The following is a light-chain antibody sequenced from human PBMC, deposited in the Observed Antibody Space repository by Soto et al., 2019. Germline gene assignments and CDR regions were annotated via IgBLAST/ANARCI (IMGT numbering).Light chain of an antibody. CDR1: SRDVGSYNL. J-gene: IGLJ1*01. CDR2: EVS. CDR3: CSYAGSPYV. Sequence: QSVLTQPASVSGSPGQSITISCTGTSRDVGSYNLVSWYQQHPGKAPKLMIYEVSRRPSGVSNRFSGSKSGNTASLTISGLQAEDEADYYCCSYAGSPYVFGTGTKVTVL. V-gene: IGLV2-23*02.